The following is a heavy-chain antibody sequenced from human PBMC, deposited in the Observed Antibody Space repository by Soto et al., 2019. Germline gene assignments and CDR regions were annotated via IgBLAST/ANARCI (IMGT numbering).Heavy chain of an antibody. D-gene: IGHD2-15*01. V-gene: IGHV4-34*01. CDR1: GGSFSGYY. J-gene: IGHJ5*02. Sequence: QVQLQQWGAGLLKPSETLSLTCAVYGGSFSGYYWSWIRQPPGKGLEWSGEINHSGSTNYNPSLTSRVTISVDTSKNQLSLNLSYVTAADTAVYYCPRARRSQGYCSGGSCQRNTNWFDPWGQGTLVTVSS. CDR2: INHSGST. CDR3: PRARRSQGYCSGGSCQRNTNWFDP.